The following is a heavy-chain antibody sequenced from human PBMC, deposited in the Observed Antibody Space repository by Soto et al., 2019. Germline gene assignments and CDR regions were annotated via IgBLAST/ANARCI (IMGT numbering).Heavy chain of an antibody. V-gene: IGHV4-59*08. CDR3: ASSYYYDSSSFSY. CDR2: IYYSGST. Sequence: SETLSLTCTVSGFSISSYYWSWIRQPPGKGLEWIGYIYYSGSTNYNPSLKSRVTISVDTSKNQFSLKLSSVTAADTAVYYCASSYYYDSSSFSYWGQGTLVTVSS. CDR1: GFSISSYY. J-gene: IGHJ4*02. D-gene: IGHD3-22*01.